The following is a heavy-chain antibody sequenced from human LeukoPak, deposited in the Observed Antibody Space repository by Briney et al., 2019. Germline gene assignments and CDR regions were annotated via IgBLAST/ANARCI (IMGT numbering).Heavy chain of an antibody. CDR3: ARSRAFNSGAFDP. CDR2: IYNGVNT. V-gene: IGHV4-61*01. CDR1: GASVSSASY. D-gene: IGHD1-26*01. Sequence: SETLSLTCTVSGASVSSASYWTWIRQPPGKGVEWIAHIYNGVNTNYNPSLKSRVTISVDTSKNQFSLRLNSVIAADTAVYYCARSRAFNSGAFDPWGQGSLVTVSS. J-gene: IGHJ5*02.